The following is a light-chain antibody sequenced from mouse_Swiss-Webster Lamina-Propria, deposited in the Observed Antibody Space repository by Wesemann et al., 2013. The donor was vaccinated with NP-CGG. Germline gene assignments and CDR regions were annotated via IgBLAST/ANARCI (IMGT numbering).Light chain of an antibody. V-gene: IGKV8-28*01. CDR1: QSLLNSGNQKNY. CDR3: QKHLHIPFT. CDR2: GAS. Sequence: DIVMTQSPSSLSVSAGEKVTMSCKSSQSLLNSGNQKNYLAWYQQKPGQPPKLLIYGASTRESGVPDRFTGSGSVTDFTLTISSVQAEDVAVYFCQKHLHIPFTFGSGTKLEIK. J-gene: IGKJ4*01.